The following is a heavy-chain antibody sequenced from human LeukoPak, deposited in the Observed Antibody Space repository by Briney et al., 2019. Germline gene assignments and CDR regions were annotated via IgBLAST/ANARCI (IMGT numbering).Heavy chain of an antibody. J-gene: IGHJ6*03. Sequence: GGSLRLSCPASGFTFGRYWMSWVRQAPGKGLEWVANIKQDGSEKYYVDSVKGRFTISRDNAKNSLYLQMNSLRAEDTAVYYCARDASYYYYYMDVWGKGTTVTVSS. CDR1: GFTFGRYW. CDR2: IKQDGSEK. V-gene: IGHV3-7*03. CDR3: ARDASYYYYYMDV.